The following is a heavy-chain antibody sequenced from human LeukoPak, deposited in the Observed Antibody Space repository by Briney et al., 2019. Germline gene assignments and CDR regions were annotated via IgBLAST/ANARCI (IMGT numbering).Heavy chain of an antibody. V-gene: IGHV4-34*01. Sequence: SETLSLTCAVYGGSFSGYYWSWIRQPPGKGLEWIGEINHSGTTNYNPSLKSRVTMSVDTSKNQFSLKLSSVTAADTAVYYCARAPTGTGGWNWFDPWGQGTLVTVSS. J-gene: IGHJ5*02. CDR1: GGSFSGYY. CDR2: INHSGTT. CDR3: ARAPTGTGGWNWFDP. D-gene: IGHD1-1*01.